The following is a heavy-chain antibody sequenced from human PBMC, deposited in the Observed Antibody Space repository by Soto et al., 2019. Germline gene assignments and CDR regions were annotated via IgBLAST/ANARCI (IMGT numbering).Heavy chain of an antibody. CDR3: ARPKTIGAAAGKGWFDP. CDR1: GASISSPHDY. CDR2: IYYTGST. V-gene: IGHV4-39*01. J-gene: IGHJ5*02. D-gene: IGHD6-13*01. Sequence: SETLSLTCTVSGASISSPHDYWGWIRQSPGRGLEWIGSIYYTGSTYYNPSLKSRISISVDTSKNQFSLNLTSVTAADTAMYYCARPKTIGAAAGKGWFDPWGQGTLVTVSS.